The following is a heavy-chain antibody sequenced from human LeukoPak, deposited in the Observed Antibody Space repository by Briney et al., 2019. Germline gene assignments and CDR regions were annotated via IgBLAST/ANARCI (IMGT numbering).Heavy chain of an antibody. CDR2: IHYSGST. V-gene: IGHV4-59*01. J-gene: IGHJ4*02. CDR1: GGSISRYY. Sequence: SETLSLTCIVSGGSISRYYRNWIRQPPGERLEWIGWIHYSGSTAYNPSLESRVTMSVDTSKNHVSLKMTSVTAADTATYYCARWGYFDSSGYFVVEYWGQGALVTVSS. D-gene: IGHD3-22*01. CDR3: ARWGYFDSSGYFVVEY.